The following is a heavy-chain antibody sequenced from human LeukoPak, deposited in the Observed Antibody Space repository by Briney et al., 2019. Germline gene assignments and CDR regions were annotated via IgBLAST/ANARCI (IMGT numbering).Heavy chain of an antibody. J-gene: IGHJ3*02. CDR3: AKLYYYDSSGYHMHAFDI. CDR1: GFTFSSYA. CDR2: ISGSGGST. Sequence: PGGSLRLSCAASGFTFSSYAMSRVRQAPGKGLVWFSAISGSGGSTYYADSVKGRFTISRDNSKNTLYLQMNSLRAEDTAVYYCAKLYYYDSSGYHMHAFDIWGQGTMVTVSS. D-gene: IGHD3-22*01. V-gene: IGHV3-23*01.